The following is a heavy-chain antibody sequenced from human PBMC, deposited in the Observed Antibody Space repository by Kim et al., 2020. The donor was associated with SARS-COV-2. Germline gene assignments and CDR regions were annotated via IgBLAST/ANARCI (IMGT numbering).Heavy chain of an antibody. CDR1: GGSFSGYY. Sequence: SETLSLTCAVYGGSFSGYYWSWIRQPPGKGLEWIGEINHSGSTNYNPSLKSRVTISVDTSKNQFSLKLSSVTAADTAVYYCARGLIVRYYFDYWGQGTLVTVSS. V-gene: IGHV4-34*01. J-gene: IGHJ4*02. CDR2: INHSGST. D-gene: IGHD3-3*01. CDR3: ARGLIVRYYFDY.